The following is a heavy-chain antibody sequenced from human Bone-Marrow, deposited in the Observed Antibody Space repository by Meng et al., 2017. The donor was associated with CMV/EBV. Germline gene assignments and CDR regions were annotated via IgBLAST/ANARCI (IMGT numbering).Heavy chain of an antibody. CDR1: GFTFSSYS. CDR2: ISSSSSYI. CDR3: ARDRYQLLNNYYYYGMDV. Sequence: GESLKIHCAASGFTFSSYSMNWVRQAPGKGLEWVSSISSSSSYIYYADSVKGRFTISRDNAKNSLYLQMNSLRAEDTAVYYCARDRYQLLNNYYYYGMDVWGQGTTVTVSS. V-gene: IGHV3-21*01. J-gene: IGHJ6*02. D-gene: IGHD2-2*01.